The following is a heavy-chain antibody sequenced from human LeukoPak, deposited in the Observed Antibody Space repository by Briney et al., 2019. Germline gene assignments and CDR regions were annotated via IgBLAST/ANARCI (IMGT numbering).Heavy chain of an antibody. CDR3: ARDHYYDSSGYRFDY. V-gene: IGHV1-46*01. Sequence: ASVKVSCKASGYTFTSYYMHWVRQAPGQGLEWMGIINPSGGSTSYAQKFQGRVTMTRDTSTSTAYMELRSLRSDDTAVYYCARDHYYDSSGYRFDYWGQGTLVTVSS. CDR2: INPSGGST. CDR1: GYTFTSYY. D-gene: IGHD3-22*01. J-gene: IGHJ4*02.